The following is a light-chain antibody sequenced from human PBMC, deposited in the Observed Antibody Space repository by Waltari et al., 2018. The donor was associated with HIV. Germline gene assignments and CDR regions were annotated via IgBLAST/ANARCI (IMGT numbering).Light chain of an antibody. Sequence: QSALTQPPSASGSLGQSVTISCTAPRSDIGAYDFVSWFQQHPHSAPKLLLYEVTRRPATVSDRFSGSRSGNTAFLTVAGLQPDDEATYFCSSYGDSLKVLFGGGTNVTVL. CDR3: SSYGDSLKVL. CDR1: RSDIGAYDF. V-gene: IGLV2-8*01. J-gene: IGLJ2*01. CDR2: EVT.